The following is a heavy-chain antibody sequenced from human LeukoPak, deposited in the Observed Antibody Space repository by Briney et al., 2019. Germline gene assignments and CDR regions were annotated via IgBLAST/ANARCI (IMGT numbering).Heavy chain of an antibody. CDR1: GFTFSSYA. CDR3: AKHLQYGPGNMDV. Sequence: GGSLRLSCAASGFTFSSYAMSWVRQAPGKELEWVSAITSSGATTYYADSVKGRFTISRDNSKDTLYLQMNSLRAEDTALYHCAKHLQYGPGNMDVWGQGTTVTVSS. D-gene: IGHD3-10*01. CDR2: ITSSGATT. J-gene: IGHJ6*02. V-gene: IGHV3-23*01.